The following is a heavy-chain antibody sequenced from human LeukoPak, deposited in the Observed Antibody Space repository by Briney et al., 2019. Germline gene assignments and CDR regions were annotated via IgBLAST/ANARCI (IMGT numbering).Heavy chain of an antibody. CDR3: AGGDYGDLTF. CDR1: GFTFSSYA. CDR2: ISYDGRNK. J-gene: IGHJ4*02. Sequence: GGSLRLSCAASGFTFSSYALHWVRQAPGKGLEWLAVISYDGRNKYYADCVKGRFTISRDNSKNTLFMQMDSLRAEDTAVYYCAGGDYGDLTFWGQGTLVTVSS. V-gene: IGHV3-30*04. D-gene: IGHD4/OR15-4a*01.